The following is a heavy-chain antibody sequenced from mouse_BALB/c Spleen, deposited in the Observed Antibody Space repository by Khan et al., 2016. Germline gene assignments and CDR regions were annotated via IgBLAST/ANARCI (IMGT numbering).Heavy chain of an antibody. Sequence: QVQLQQSGAELARPGASVKMSCKASGYTFTSYTIHWIKQRPGQGLDWIGYINPSSGYASYNQKFKDKATLTADKSSSTAYMQLTSLTSEDSAGYYCARNYDGFAYWGQGTLVTVSA. CDR1: GYTFTSYT. CDR3: ARNYDGFAY. CDR2: INPSSGYA. V-gene: IGHV1-4*01. D-gene: IGHD2-4*01. J-gene: IGHJ3*01.